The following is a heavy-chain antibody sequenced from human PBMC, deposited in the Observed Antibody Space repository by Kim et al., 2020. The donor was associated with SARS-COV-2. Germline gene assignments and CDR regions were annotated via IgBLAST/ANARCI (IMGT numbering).Heavy chain of an antibody. Sequence: FQGRVTITADESTSTAYMELSSLRSEDTAVYYCARAKTMIVVGPPDAFDIWGQGTMVTVSS. CDR3: ARAKTMIVVGPPDAFDI. V-gene: IGHV1-69*01. J-gene: IGHJ3*02. D-gene: IGHD3-22*01.